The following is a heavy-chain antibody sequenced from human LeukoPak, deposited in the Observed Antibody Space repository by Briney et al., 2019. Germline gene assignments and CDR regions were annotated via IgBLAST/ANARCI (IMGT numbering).Heavy chain of an antibody. CDR3: ARLNSDAFDI. Sequence: PGGSLRLSCAASGFTFSDYYMSWFRQPPGKGLEWVSYISSSGNTIYYADSVKGRFTISRDNAKNSLYLQMNSLRVEDTAVYYCARLNSDAFDIWGQGTMVTVSS. V-gene: IGHV3-11*04. J-gene: IGHJ3*02. CDR1: GFTFSDYY. D-gene: IGHD1-7*01. CDR2: ISSSGNTI.